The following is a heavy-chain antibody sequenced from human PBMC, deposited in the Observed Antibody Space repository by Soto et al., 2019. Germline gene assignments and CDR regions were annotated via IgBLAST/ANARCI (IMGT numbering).Heavy chain of an antibody. CDR1: AFSLSTGGVG. J-gene: IGHJ6*02. Sequence: QITLKESGPTLVKPTQTLTLTCTFSAFSLSTGGVGVGWIRQPPGKALEWLALIYWDHDKRYSPSLRSRLTIPKDTTKTQVVLTRPNMDPVDTATYSCIQSRCGGDCLQSYASYYYYGMDVWGQGTTVTVSS. D-gene: IGHD2-21*02. V-gene: IGHV2-5*02. CDR2: IYWDHDK. CDR3: IQSRCGGDCLQSYASYYYYGMDV.